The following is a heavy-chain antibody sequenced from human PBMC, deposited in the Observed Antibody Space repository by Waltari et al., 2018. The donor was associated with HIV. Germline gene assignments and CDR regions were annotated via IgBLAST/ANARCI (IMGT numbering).Heavy chain of an antibody. J-gene: IGHJ4*02. CDR3: AREAFRAGYY. V-gene: IGHV4-61*02. CDR2: IYTSGRT. Sequence: QVQLQESGPGLVKPSQTLSLTCTVSGGSISSGSYYWSWIRQPAGKGLEWIGRIYTSGRTNFNPSLKRRFTISVDTSKNQFSLKLSSVTAADTAVYYCAREAFRAGYYWCQGTLVTVSS. D-gene: IGHD3-3*02. CDR1: GGSISSGSYY.